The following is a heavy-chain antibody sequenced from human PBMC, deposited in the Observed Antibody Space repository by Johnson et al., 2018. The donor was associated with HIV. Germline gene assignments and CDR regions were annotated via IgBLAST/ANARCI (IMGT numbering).Heavy chain of an antibody. D-gene: IGHD1-26*01. CDR3: AKGGYSGSPWGDAFDI. CDR2: ISYDGSNK. CDR1: GFTFSSCA. Sequence: VQVVESGGGVVQPGRSLRLSCAASGFTFSSCAMHWVRQAPGKGLEWVAVISYDGSNKYYADSVKGRFTISRDNSKNTLYLQMNSLRAEDMAVYYCAKGGYSGSPWGDAFDIWGQGTMVTVSS. V-gene: IGHV3-30-3*01. J-gene: IGHJ3*02.